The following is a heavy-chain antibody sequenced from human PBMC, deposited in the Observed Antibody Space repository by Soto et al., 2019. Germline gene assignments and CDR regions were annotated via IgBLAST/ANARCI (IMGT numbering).Heavy chain of an antibody. CDR3: STGSPFSGSVFDY. J-gene: IGHJ4*02. Sequence: EVQLVESGGGLVKPGGSLRLSGAASGFSFRTPWMAWVRQAPGKGLEWVGRIKSKSAGETTDYADPVKGRFTISRDDSKDTLYLHMDSLETGDTAVYYCSTGSPFSGSVFDYWGQGTLVTVSS. CDR2: IKSKSAGETT. V-gene: IGHV3-15*05. D-gene: IGHD1-26*01. CDR1: GFSFRTPW.